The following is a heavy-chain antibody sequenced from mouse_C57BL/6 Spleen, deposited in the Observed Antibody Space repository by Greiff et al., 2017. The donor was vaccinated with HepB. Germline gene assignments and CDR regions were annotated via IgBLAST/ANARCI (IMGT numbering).Heavy chain of an antibody. CDR2: IHPNSGST. V-gene: IGHV1-64*01. D-gene: IGHD2-4*01. CDR1: GYTFTSYW. Sequence: QVHVKQSGAELVKPGASVKLSCKASGYTFTSYWMHWVKQRPGQGLEWIGMIHPNSGSTNYNEKFKSKATLTVDKSSSTSYMQLSSLTSEDSAVYYCARLYDYDDYFDYWGQGTTLTVSS. CDR3: ARLYDYDDYFDY. J-gene: IGHJ2*01.